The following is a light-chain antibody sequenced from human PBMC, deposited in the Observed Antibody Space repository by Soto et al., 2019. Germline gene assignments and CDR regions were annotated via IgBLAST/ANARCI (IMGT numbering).Light chain of an antibody. CDR3: SSYTSSSTLVV. CDR2: DVT. V-gene: IGLV2-14*03. Sequence: QSALTQPASVSGSPGQSISISCTGTSSDVGGYNYVSWYQRHPGDAPKLMIYDVTDRPSGVSNRFSGSKSGNTASLTISGLQAEDEDDYYCSSYTSSSTLVVFGTGTKLTVL. CDR1: SSDVGGYNY. J-gene: IGLJ2*01.